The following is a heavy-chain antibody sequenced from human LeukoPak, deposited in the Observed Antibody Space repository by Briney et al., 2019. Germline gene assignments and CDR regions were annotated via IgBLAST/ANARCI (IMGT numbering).Heavy chain of an antibody. J-gene: IGHJ3*02. CDR1: GYSISSGYY. CDR2: IYHSGST. V-gene: IGHV4-38-2*02. Sequence: PSETLSLTCTVSGYSISSGYYWGWIRQPPGKGLEWIGSIYHSGSTYYNPSLKSRVTISVDPSKNQFSLNLKSVTAADTAVYYCVRGPVVTAATGAFDIWGRGTMVTVSS. D-gene: IGHD2-15*01. CDR3: VRGPVVTAATGAFDI.